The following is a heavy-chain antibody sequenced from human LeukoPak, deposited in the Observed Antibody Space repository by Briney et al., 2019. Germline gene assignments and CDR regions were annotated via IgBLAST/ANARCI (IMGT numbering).Heavy chain of an antibody. V-gene: IGHV3-7*05. CDR1: GFTFSSYW. D-gene: IGHD3-22*01. CDR3: ARVKYDTSGYYGDYFDY. CDR2: IKQDGSEK. Sequence: GGSLRLSCAASGFTFSSYWMSWVRQAPGKGLEWVANIKQDGSEKYYVDSVKGRFTISRDNAKNSLYLQMNSLRAEDTAVYSCARVKYDTSGYYGDYFDYWGQGTLVTVSS. J-gene: IGHJ4*02.